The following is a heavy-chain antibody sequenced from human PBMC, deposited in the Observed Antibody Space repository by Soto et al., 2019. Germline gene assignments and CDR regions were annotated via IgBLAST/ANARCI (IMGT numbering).Heavy chain of an antibody. V-gene: IGHV2-5*02. D-gene: IGHD3-10*01. Sequence: QITLKESGPTQVNPTQTLTLTCSFSGFSLNTDGEGVGWVRQPPGEALEWLALIYWDDDERYSPSLKTRLTITKDPSKYQVVLIMTNMDPVDTATYYCAHSRNLITEDAQVGDFDYWGQGTLVTVSS. J-gene: IGHJ4*02. CDR2: IYWDDDE. CDR1: GFSLNTDGEG. CDR3: AHSRNLITEDAQVGDFDY.